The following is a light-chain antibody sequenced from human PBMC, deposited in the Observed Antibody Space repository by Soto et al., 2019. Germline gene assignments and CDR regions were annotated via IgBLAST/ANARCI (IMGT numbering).Light chain of an antibody. Sequence: EIVLTQSPATLSLSPGGRATLSCRASQSVSSYLAWYQQKPGQAPRLLIYDASNRATGIPARFSGSGSGTDFTLTISSLEPEDFAVYYCQQRSNGLTFXGGTKADIK. CDR3: QQRSNGLT. J-gene: IGKJ4*01. V-gene: IGKV3-11*01. CDR2: DAS. CDR1: QSVSSY.